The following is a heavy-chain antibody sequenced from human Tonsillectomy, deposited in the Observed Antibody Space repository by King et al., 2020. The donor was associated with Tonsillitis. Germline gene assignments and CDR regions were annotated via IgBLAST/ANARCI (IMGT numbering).Heavy chain of an antibody. J-gene: IGHJ3*01. V-gene: IGHV3-7*01. Sequence: VQLVESGGGLVRPGGSLRLSCEASGITFKNYWMIWVRRAPGKGLDWVANINYDGGVKYYADSVRDRFTIYRDNAKNSVYLQMNSLRADDTAVYHCTRDLNYKLVRNNYYDSFDLWGQGSMVTVSS. CDR3: TRDLNYKLVRNNYYDSFDL. CDR2: INYDGGVK. CDR1: GITFKNYW. D-gene: IGHD3-22*01.